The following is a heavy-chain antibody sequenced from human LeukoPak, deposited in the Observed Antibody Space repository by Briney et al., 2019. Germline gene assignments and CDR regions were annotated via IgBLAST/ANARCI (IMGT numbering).Heavy chain of an antibody. D-gene: IGHD5/OR15-5a*01. J-gene: IGHJ4*02. CDR1: GGSFSGYY. CDR2: INHSGST. CDR3: AGASYSTSFDY. Sequence: LETLSLTCAVYGGSFSGYYWSWIRQPPGKGLEWIGEINHSGSTNYNPSLKSRVTISVDTSKNQFSLKLSSVTAADTAVYYCAGASYSTSFDYWGQGTLVTVSS. V-gene: IGHV4-34*01.